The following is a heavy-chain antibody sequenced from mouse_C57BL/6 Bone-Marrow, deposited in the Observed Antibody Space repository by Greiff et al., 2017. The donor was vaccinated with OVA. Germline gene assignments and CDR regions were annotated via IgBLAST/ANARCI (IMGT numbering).Heavy chain of an antibody. D-gene: IGHD1-1*01. Sequence: VQLQQSGPGLVQPSQRLSITCTVSGFSLTSYGVHWVRQSPGKGLEWLGVIWRGGSTDYNAAFMSSLSIPKANSTSQVFFKKNRLQADDTAIYYWAKRKGGSSYWYFDVWGTGTTVTVSS. CDR2: IWRGGST. J-gene: IGHJ1*03. V-gene: IGHV2-5*01. CDR1: GFSLTSYG. CDR3: AKRKGGSSYWYFDV.